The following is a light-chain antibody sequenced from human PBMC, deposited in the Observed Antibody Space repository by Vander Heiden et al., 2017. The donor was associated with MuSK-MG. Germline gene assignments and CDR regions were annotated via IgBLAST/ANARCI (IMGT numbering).Light chain of an antibody. J-gene: IGLJ2*01. CDR3: SSYTSSSTVV. CDR1: SSDVGGYNY. V-gene: IGLV2-14*03. Sequence: QSALTPPASVSGSPGQSITISCTATSSDVGGYNYVSWYHPHPGNAPILMIYDVSNRPSGVSNRFSGSKSGNTAALTISGHQAEDDAYYYCSSYTSSSTVVFGGGTKLTVL. CDR2: DVS.